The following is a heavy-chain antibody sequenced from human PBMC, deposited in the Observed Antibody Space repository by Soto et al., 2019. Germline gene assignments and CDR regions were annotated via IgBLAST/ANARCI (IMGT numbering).Heavy chain of an antibody. Sequence: GGSLRLSCAASRFTFSSFAMSWVRQAPGKGLEWVSAISGGGDSTYYADSVKGRFTISRDNSENTLYLQMNTLRAEDTALYYCTKGGTVAGTLDYWGQGTLVTVSS. CDR1: RFTFSSFA. CDR2: ISGGGDST. V-gene: IGHV3-23*01. CDR3: TKGGTVAGTLDY. D-gene: IGHD6-19*01. J-gene: IGHJ4*02.